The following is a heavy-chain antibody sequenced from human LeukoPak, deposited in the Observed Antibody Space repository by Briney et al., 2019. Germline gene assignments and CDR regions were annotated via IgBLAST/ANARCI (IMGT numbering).Heavy chain of an antibody. Sequence: GGSLRLSCAASGFTFSSYGMPWVRQAPGKGLEWVAVIWYDGSNKYYADSVKGRFTISRDNSKNTLYLQMNSLRAEDTAVYYCARLYYDFWMGYWGQGTLVTVSS. CDR1: GFTFSSYG. D-gene: IGHD3-3*01. CDR2: IWYDGSNK. V-gene: IGHV3-33*01. CDR3: ARLYYDFWMGY. J-gene: IGHJ4*02.